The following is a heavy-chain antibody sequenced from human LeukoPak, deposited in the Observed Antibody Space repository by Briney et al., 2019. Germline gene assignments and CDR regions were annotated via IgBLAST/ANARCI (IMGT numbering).Heavy chain of an antibody. CDR1: GGTFSSYA. V-gene: IGHV1-69*05. D-gene: IGHD1-7*01. CDR2: IIPIFGTA. J-gene: IGHJ6*03. CDR3: ARAGGWNYVTEYYYMDV. Sequence: SVKVSWKASGGTFSSYAISWVRQAPGQGLEWMGGIIPIFGTANYAQKFQGRVTITTDEYTSTAYMELSSLRSEDTAVYYCARAGGWNYVTEYYYMDVWGKGTTVTVSS.